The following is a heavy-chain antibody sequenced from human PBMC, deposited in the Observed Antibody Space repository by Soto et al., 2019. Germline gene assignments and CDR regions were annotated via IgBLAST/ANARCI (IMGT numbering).Heavy chain of an antibody. D-gene: IGHD6-19*01. J-gene: IGHJ4*02. CDR1: GDSITGSSSY. CDR3: ARPPNRPVAGDI. V-gene: IGHV4-39*01. Sequence: QVQLQESGPGLVKSSETLSLTCTVSGDSITGSSSYWDWIRQPPRRGLEWIGAIFYSGTTFYNPSLKSPVTVSVDTSKNQFSLKLTSVTAADTAVYYCARPPNRPVAGDIWGEGTLVTVAS. CDR2: IFYSGTT.